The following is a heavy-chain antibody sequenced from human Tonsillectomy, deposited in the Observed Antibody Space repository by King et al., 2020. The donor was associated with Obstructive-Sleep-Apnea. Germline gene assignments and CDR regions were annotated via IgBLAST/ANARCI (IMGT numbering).Heavy chain of an antibody. Sequence: VQLVESGGGLVQPGGSLRLSCAASGFTLSNYAMSWVRQAPGKGLEWVSAISASGGSLYYADSVKGRFTISRDNSKNTLYLQMDFLRAEDTAIYYCARGGYCSTYSCYAVSYLDDWGQGTLVAVS. J-gene: IGHJ4*02. CDR3: ARGGYCSTYSCYAVSYLDD. CDR2: ISASGGSL. D-gene: IGHD2-2*01. V-gene: IGHV3-23*04. CDR1: GFTLSNYA.